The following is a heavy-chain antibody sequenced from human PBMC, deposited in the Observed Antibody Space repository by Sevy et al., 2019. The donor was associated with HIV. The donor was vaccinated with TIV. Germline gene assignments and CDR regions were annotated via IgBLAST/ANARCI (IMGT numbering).Heavy chain of an antibody. CDR3: ARVPPTTYYYYYGMDV. CDR1: GGTFSSYA. CDR2: IIPIFGTA. J-gene: IGHJ6*02. Sequence: ASVKVSCKASGGTFSSYAISWVRQAPGQGLEWMGGIIPIFGTANYAQKFQGRVPITADESTSTAYMELSSLRSEDTAVYYCARVPPTTYYYYYGMDVWGQGTTVTVSS. V-gene: IGHV1-69*13.